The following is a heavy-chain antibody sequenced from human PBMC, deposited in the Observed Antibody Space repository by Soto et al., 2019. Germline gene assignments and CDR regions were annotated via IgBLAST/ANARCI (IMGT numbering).Heavy chain of an antibody. CDR2: ISSSSSYI. CDR1: GFTFSSYS. CDR3: ARAGTSHSRPILTCYCD. D-gene: IGHD3-9*01. V-gene: IGHV3-21*01. J-gene: IGHJ4*02. Sequence: EVQLVESGGGLVKPGGSLRLSCAASGFTFSSYSMNWVRQAPGKGLEWVSSISSSSSYIYYADSVKGRFTISRDNAKNSLYLQMNSLRAEGTAVYYCARAGTSHSRPILTCYCDWGQGTLVTVSS.